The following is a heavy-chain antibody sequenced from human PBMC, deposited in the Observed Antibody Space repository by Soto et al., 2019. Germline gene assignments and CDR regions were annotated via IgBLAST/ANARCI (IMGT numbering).Heavy chain of an antibody. CDR1: GYTFTSYG. CDR3: ARDPLKCERPGYYSYGMDV. J-gene: IGHJ6*02. V-gene: IGHV1-18*01. CDR2: ISAYNGNT. Sequence: ASVKVSCKASGYTFTSYGISWVRQAPGQGLEWMGWISAYNGNTNYAQKLQGRVTMTTDTSTSTAYMELRSLRSDDTAVYYCARDPLKCERPGYYSYGMDVWGQGPTVTVSS.